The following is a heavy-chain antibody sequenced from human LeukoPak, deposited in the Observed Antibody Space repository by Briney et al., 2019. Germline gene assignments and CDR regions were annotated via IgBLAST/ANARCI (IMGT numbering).Heavy chain of an antibody. Sequence: PSETLSLTCTVSGGSISSYYWSWIRQPPGKGLEWIGYIYYSGSTNYNPSLKSRVTISVDTSKNQFSLKLSSVSAADTAVYYCARGGYYCFDYGGQGSLVTVCS. J-gene: IGHJ4*02. V-gene: IGHV4-59*01. CDR3: ARGGYYCFDY. CDR2: IYYSGST. D-gene: IGHD2-21*01. CDR1: GGSISSYY.